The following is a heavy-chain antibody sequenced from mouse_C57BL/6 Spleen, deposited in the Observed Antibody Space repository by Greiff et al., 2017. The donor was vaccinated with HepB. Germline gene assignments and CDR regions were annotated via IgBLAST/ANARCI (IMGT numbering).Heavy chain of an antibody. D-gene: IGHD2-2*01. J-gene: IGHJ4*01. Sequence: QVQLQQSGAELAKPGASVKLSCKASGYTFTSYWMHWVKQRPGQGLEWIGYINPSSGYTKYNQKFKDKATLTADKTSSTAYMQLSSLTYEDSAVYYCARSTMVTTYAMDYWGQGTSVTVSS. CDR1: GYTFTSYW. CDR3: ARSTMVTTYAMDY. CDR2: INPSSGYT. V-gene: IGHV1-7*01.